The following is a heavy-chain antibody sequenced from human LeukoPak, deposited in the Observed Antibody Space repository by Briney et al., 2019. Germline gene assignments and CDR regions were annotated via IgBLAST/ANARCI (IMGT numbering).Heavy chain of an antibody. J-gene: IGHJ6*02. CDR1: GYTFTAYY. Sequence: ASVKVSCKASGYTFTAYYMHWVRQAPGQGLEWMGWINPNSGGTNYAQKFQGRVTMTRDTSISTAYMELSRLRSDDTAVYYCAGSQTYYYGMDVWGQGTTVTVSS. V-gene: IGHV1-2*02. CDR2: INPNSGGT. CDR3: AGSQTYYYGMDV.